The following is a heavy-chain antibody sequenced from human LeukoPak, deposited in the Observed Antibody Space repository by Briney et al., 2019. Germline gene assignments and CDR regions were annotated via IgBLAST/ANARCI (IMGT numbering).Heavy chain of an antibody. V-gene: IGHV4-34*01. J-gene: IGHJ4*02. D-gene: IGHD3-22*01. CDR2: INHSGST. CDR3: ARDYYDSSGYYGPDY. CDR1: GGSFSGYY. Sequence: SETLSLTCAVYGGSFSGYYWSWIRQPPAKGLEWIGEINHSGSTNYNPSLKSRGTISVDTSKNQFFLKLSSVTAADTAVYYCARDYYDSSGYYGPDYWGQGTLVTVSS.